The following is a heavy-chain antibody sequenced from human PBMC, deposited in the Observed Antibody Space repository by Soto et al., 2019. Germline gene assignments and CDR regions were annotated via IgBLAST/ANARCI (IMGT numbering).Heavy chain of an antibody. CDR1: GYTFTSYY. V-gene: IGHV1-46*01. J-gene: IGHJ4*02. CDR2: INPSGGST. CDR3: ARDGLYGDYGHY. D-gene: IGHD4-17*01. Sequence: QVQLVQSGAEVKKPGASVKVSCKASGYTFTSYYMHWVRQAPGQGLEWMGIINPSGGSTSYAQKFQGGVTMTRDTSTSTVYMELSRLRSEDTAVYYCARDGLYGDYGHYWGQGTLVTVSS.